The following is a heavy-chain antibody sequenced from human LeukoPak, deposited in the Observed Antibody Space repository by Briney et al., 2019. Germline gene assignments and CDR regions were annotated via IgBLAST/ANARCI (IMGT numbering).Heavy chain of an antibody. CDR3: ARDHPLAAADSPFDY. CDR2: ISAYNGNT. V-gene: IGHV1-18*01. Sequence: ASVKVSCKPSGYNFTTYGISWVRQAPGQGLEWMGWISAYNGNTNYAQKFQGRVTMITDTSMSTAYLDLRSLRSDDTAVYYCARDHPLAAADSPFDYWGQGTLVTVSS. CDR1: GYNFTTYG. D-gene: IGHD6-13*01. J-gene: IGHJ4*02.